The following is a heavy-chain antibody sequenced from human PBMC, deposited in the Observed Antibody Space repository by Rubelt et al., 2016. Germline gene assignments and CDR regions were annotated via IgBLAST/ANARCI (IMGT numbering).Heavy chain of an antibody. Sequence: TFTSYGITWVRQAPGQGLEWMGWISAYNGNTNYAQDLQGRVTMTTDTSTSTAYMELRSLRSDDTAVYYCARHSIPGYCSSSSCFDWFDPWGQGTLVTVSS. V-gene: IGHV1-18*01. CDR2: ISAYNGNT. D-gene: IGHD2-2*01. CDR1: TFTSYG. CDR3: ARHSIPGYCSSSSCFDWFDP. J-gene: IGHJ5*02.